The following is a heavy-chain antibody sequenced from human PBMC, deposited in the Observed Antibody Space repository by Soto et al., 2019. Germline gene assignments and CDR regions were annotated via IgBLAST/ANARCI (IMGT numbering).Heavy chain of an antibody. J-gene: IGHJ6*03. CDR1: GYTFTSYG. Sequence: ASVKVSCKASGYTFTSYGISWVRQAPGQGLEWMGWISAYNGNTNYAQKLQGRVTMTTDTSTSTAYMELRSLRSDDTAVYYCARDPCSSTSCYADYYYYYYMDVWGQGTTVTVSS. D-gene: IGHD2-2*01. V-gene: IGHV1-18*01. CDR3: ARDPCSSTSCYADYYYYYYMDV. CDR2: ISAYNGNT.